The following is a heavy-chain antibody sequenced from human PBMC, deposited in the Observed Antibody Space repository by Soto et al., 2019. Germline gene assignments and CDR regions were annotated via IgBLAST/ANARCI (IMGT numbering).Heavy chain of an antibody. Sequence: ASVKVSCKASGYTFTSYGISWVRQAPGQGLEWMGWMNPNSGNTGYAQKFQGRVTMTRNTSMSTAYMELSSLRSEDTAVYYCARGLTYYDFWSGYWNWFDPWGQGTLVTVSS. J-gene: IGHJ5*02. CDR2: MNPNSGNT. CDR3: ARGLTYYDFWSGYWNWFDP. D-gene: IGHD3-3*01. V-gene: IGHV1-8*02. CDR1: GYTFTSYG.